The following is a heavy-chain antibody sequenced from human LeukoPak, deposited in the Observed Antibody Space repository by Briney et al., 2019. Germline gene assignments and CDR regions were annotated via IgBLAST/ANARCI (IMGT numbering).Heavy chain of an antibody. Sequence: ASVKVSCKASGYTFTGYYMHWVRQAPGEGLEWMGWINPNSGGTNYAHKFQGWVTMTRDTSISTAYMELGRLRSDDTAAYYCASSGTYGDFDYCGQGTLVTVSS. CDR2: INPNSGGT. CDR3: ASSGTYGDFDY. D-gene: IGHD4-17*01. J-gene: IGHJ4*02. CDR1: GYTFTGYY. V-gene: IGHV1-2*04.